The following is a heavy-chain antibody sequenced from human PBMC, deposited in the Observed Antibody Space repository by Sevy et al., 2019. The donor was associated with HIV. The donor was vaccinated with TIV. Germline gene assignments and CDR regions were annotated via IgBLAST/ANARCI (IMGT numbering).Heavy chain of an antibody. Sequence: GGSLRLSCAASVFTFSSYAMSWVRQAPGKGLEWVSAISGSGGSTYYADSVKGRFTISRDNSKNTLYLQMNSLRAEDTAVYYCAKDPLKAAYGSGSGLAAFDIWGQGTMVTVSS. J-gene: IGHJ3*02. CDR2: ISGSGGST. D-gene: IGHD3-10*01. V-gene: IGHV3-23*01. CDR3: AKDPLKAAYGSGSGLAAFDI. CDR1: VFTFSSYA.